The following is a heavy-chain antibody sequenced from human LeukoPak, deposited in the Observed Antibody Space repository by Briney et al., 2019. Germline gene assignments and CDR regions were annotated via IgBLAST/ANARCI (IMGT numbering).Heavy chain of an antibody. CDR3: ARHKAYSSGPDY. D-gene: IGHD6-19*01. CDR2: IYYSGST. CDR1: GGSISSSSYY. J-gene: IGHJ4*02. V-gene: IGHV4-39*01. Sequence: SETLSLTCTVSGGSISSSSYYWGWIRQPPGKGLEWIGSIYYSGSTYYDPSLKSRATISVDTSKNQFSLKLSSVTAADTAVYYCARHKAYSSGPDYWGQGTLVTVSS.